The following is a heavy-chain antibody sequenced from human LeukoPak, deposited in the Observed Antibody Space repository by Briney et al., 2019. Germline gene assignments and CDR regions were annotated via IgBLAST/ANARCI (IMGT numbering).Heavy chain of an antibody. CDR3: AGGTCSGGSCYQSGGWFDP. J-gene: IGHJ5*02. V-gene: IGHV1-2*06. CDR2: INPNSGGT. D-gene: IGHD2-15*01. Sequence: GASVKVSCKASGYTFTGYYMHWVRQAPGQGLEWMGRINPNSGGTNYAQKFQGRVTMTRDTSISTAHMELSRLRSDDTAVYYCAGGTCSGGSCYQSGGWFDPWGQGTLVTVSS. CDR1: GYTFTGYY.